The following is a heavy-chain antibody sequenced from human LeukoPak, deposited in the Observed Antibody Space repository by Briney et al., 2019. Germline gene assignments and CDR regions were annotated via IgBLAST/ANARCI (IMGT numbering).Heavy chain of an antibody. Sequence: PGGSLRLSCEASGFTFSGCGMHWVRQAPGKGLEWVAYTRYDGSDKYYIDSVKGRFTIARDNSKKTLYLQMTSLRPDDTAVYFCAKDEGVGASYFDYWGQGTLVAVSS. D-gene: IGHD1-26*01. V-gene: IGHV3-30*02. J-gene: IGHJ4*02. CDR1: GFTFSGCG. CDR2: TRYDGSDK. CDR3: AKDEGVGASYFDY.